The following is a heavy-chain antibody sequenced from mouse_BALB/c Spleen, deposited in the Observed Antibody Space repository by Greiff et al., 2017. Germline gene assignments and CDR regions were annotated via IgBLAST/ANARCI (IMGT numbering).Heavy chain of an antibody. V-gene: IGHV1S56*01. J-gene: IGHJ2*01. CDR1: GYTFTSYY. D-gene: IGHD2-3*01. Sequence: VQLQQSGPELVKPGASVRISCKASGYTFTSYYIHWVKQRPGQGLEWIGWIYPGNVNTKYNEKFKGKATLTADKSSSTAYMQLSSLTSEDSAVYFCASQSYDGYYPFDYWGQDTTLTVSS. CDR2: IYPGNVNT. CDR3: ASQSYDGYYPFDY.